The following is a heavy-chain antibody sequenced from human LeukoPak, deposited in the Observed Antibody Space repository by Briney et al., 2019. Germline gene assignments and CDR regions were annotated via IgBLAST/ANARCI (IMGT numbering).Heavy chain of an antibody. D-gene: IGHD6-13*01. CDR3: ASIAAAGFTGDY. CDR2: IFYNGNS. CDR1: GASITSGGFY. J-gene: IGHJ4*02. Sequence: PSETLSLTCTVSGASITSGGFYWSWIRQPPGKGLEWIGYIFYNGNSYFNPSLKSRVIISLDTSKNQFSLKLSSVTAADTAVYYCASIAAAGFTGDYWGQGTPVTVSS. V-gene: IGHV4-30-4*01.